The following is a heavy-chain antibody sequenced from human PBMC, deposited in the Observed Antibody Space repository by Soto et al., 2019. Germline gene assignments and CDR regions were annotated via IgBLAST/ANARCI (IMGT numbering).Heavy chain of an antibody. J-gene: IGHJ6*02. V-gene: IGHV3-23*01. CDR2: VSGRGGST. CDR1: GFTFNHYA. Sequence: VHLLESGGGLVQPGGSLRLACTASGFTFNHYAMSWVRQAPGKGLEWVPAVSGRGGSTKYADSVKGRFIISRDNSNSTLYLQMDSLRGEDTAVYYCAKDSTVTTSLYFYYYGFDVWGQGTTVTVSS. D-gene: IGHD4-17*01. CDR3: AKDSTVTTSLYFYYYGFDV.